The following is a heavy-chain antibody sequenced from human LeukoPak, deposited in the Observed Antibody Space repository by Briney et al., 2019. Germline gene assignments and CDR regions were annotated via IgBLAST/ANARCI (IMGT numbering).Heavy chain of an antibody. Sequence: PSKTLSLTCTVSGGSISSYYWSWIRQPPGKGLEWIGYIYYSGSTNYNPSLKSRVTISVDTSKNQFSLKLSSVTAADTAVYYCARGEYTMAFDYWGQGTLVTVSS. CDR2: IYYSGST. V-gene: IGHV4-59*01. CDR1: GGSISSYY. D-gene: IGHD3-10*01. J-gene: IGHJ4*02. CDR3: ARGEYTMAFDY.